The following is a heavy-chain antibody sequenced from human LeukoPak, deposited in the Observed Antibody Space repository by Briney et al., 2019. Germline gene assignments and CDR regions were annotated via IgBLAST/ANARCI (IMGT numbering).Heavy chain of an antibody. CDR3: ARHYGVVGATWAFDP. D-gene: IGHD1-26*01. V-gene: IGHV4-39*01. J-gene: IGHJ5*02. CDR2: IYHNGRT. Sequence: PSEPLSLTCTVSGGSISSGIYFWGWIRQPPGKGLEWIASIYHNGRTFYNLSLQSRVTISVDTSKNQFSLRLPSVTAADTAVYFCARHYGVVGATWAFDPWGQGILVTVSS. CDR1: GGSISSGIYF.